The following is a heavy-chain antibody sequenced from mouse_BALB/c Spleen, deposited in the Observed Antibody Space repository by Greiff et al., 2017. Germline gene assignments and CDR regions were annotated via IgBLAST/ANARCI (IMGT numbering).Heavy chain of an antibody. V-gene: IGHV5-6*01. Sequence: EVKLMESGGDLVKPGGSLKLSCAASGFTFSSYGMSWVRQTPDKRLEWVATISSGGSYTYYPDSVKGRFTISRDNAKNTLYLQMSSLKSEDTAMYYCARQEGTGTYYAMDYWGQGTSVTVSS. CDR3: ARQEGTGTYYAMDY. CDR1: GFTFSSYG. CDR2: ISSGGSYT. D-gene: IGHD4-1*01. J-gene: IGHJ4*01.